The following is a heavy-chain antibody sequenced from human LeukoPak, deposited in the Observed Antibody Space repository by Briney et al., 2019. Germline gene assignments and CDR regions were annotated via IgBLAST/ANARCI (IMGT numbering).Heavy chain of an antibody. Sequence: SVKVSCKASGGTFSKYTISWVRQRPGQGLEWMGGITPLFGTANYAQKFQGRVTITADESASTAYMELSSLRSEDTAVYYCARDRGAGCSGCIKLRDDLDAFDIWGQGTMVTVSS. CDR2: ITPLFGTA. CDR1: GGTFSKYT. CDR3: ARDRGAGCSGCIKLRDDLDAFDI. J-gene: IGHJ3*02. D-gene: IGHD2-15*01. V-gene: IGHV1-69*13.